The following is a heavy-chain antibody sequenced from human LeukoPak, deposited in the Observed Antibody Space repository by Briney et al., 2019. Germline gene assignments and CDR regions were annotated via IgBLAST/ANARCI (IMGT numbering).Heavy chain of an antibody. V-gene: IGHV3-11*01. CDR1: GFTFSDYY. CDR3: ARDWPPLTGPHTPYNWFDP. D-gene: IGHD2-2*02. J-gene: IGHJ5*02. Sequence: GGSLRLSCAASGFTFSDYYMSWIRQAPGKGLEWVSYISSSDSTIYYADSVKGRFTISRDNAKNSLYLQMNSLRAEDTAVYYCARDWPPLTGPHTPYNWFDPWGQGTLVTVSS. CDR2: ISSSDSTI.